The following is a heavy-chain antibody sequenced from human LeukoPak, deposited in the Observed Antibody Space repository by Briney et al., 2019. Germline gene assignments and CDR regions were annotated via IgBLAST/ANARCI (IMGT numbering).Heavy chain of an antibody. Sequence: GSLRLSCAASGFTFSSYAMHWVRQAPGKGLEWVAVISYDGSNKYYADSVKGRFTISRDNSKNTLYLQMNSLRAEDTAVYYCARADGGGSSGSPIDYWGQGTLVTVSS. D-gene: IGHD3-22*01. CDR2: ISYDGSNK. J-gene: IGHJ4*02. CDR1: GFTFSSYA. CDR3: ARADGGGSSGSPIDY. V-gene: IGHV3-30*04.